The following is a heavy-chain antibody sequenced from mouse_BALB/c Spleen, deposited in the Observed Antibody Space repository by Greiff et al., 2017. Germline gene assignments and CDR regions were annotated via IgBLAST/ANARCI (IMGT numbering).Heavy chain of an antibody. J-gene: IGHJ2*01. CDR2: ISYDGSN. D-gene: IGHD5-5*01. V-gene: IGHV3-6*02. CDR1: GYSITSGYY. CDR3: AREELYLFDY. Sequence: ESGPGLVKPSQSLSLTCSVTGYSITSGYYWNWIRQFPGNKLEWMGYISYDGSNNYNPSLKNRISITRDTSKNQFFLKLNSVTTEDTATYYCAREELYLFDYWGQGTTLSVSS.